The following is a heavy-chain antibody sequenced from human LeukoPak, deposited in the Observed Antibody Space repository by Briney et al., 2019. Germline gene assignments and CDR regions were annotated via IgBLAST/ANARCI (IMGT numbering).Heavy chain of an antibody. CDR1: GYTFTGYY. V-gene: IGHV1-2*06. Sequence: ASVKVSCKASGYTFTGYYMHWVRQAPGQGLEWMGRINPNSGGTNYAQKFQGRVTMTRDTSISTAYMELSRLRSDDTAVYYCARVNGNSGWLPVGSYNYWGQGTLVTVSS. CDR3: ARVNGNSGWLPVGSYNY. J-gene: IGHJ4*01. CDR2: INPNSGGT. D-gene: IGHD6-19*01.